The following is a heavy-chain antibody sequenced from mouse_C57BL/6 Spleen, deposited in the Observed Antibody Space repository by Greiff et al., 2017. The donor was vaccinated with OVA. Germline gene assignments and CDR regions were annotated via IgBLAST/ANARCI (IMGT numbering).Heavy chain of an antibody. CDR3: ARSRGYDAMDY. Sequence: VQLQQSGPELVKPGASVKISCKASGYSFTSYYIHWVKQRPGQGLEWIGWIYPGSGNTKYNEKFKGKATLTADTSSSTAYMQLSSLTSEDSAVYYCARSRGYDAMDYWGQGTSVTVSS. CDR2: IYPGSGNT. D-gene: IGHD2-2*01. J-gene: IGHJ4*01. CDR1: GYSFTSYY. V-gene: IGHV1-66*01.